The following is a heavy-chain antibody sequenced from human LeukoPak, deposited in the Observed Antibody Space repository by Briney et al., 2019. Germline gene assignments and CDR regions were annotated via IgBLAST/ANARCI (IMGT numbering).Heavy chain of an antibody. D-gene: IGHD3-22*01. CDR1: GYTFTGYY. CDR2: MNPNSGGT. J-gene: IGHJ3*02. CDR3: AREYMIVVVREGAFDI. Sequence: ASVKVSCKASGYTFTGYYMHWVRQAPGQGLEWMGWMNPNSGGTNYAQKFQGRVTMTRDTSISTAYMELGRLRSDDTAVYYCAREYMIVVVREGAFDIWGQGTMVTVSS. V-gene: IGHV1-2*02.